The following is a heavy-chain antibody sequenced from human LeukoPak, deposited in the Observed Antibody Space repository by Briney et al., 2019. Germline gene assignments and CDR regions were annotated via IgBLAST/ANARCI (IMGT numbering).Heavy chain of an antibody. V-gene: IGHV4-31*03. CDR2: IYYSGST. CDR1: GGSISSGVYY. J-gene: IGHJ5*02. CDR3: ARDGNGWFDP. Sequence: SQTLSLTCTVSGGSISSGVYYWSWIRQHPGKGLEWIGYIYYSGSTYYDPSLKSRVTISVDTSKNQFSLKLSSVTAADTAVYYCARDGNGWFDPWGQGTLVTVSS. D-gene: IGHD1-1*01.